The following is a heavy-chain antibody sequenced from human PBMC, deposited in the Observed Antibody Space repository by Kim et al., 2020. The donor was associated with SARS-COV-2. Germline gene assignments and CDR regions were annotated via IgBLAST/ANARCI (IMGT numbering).Heavy chain of an antibody. CDR1: GYTFTSYG. Sequence: ASVKVSCKASGYTFTSYGISWVRQAPGQGLEWMGWISAYNGNTNYAQKLQGRVTMTTDTSTSTAYMELRSLRSDDTAVYYCARSQLVSNLYYYYGMDVWGQGTTVTVSS. CDR3: ARSQLVSNLYYYYGMDV. V-gene: IGHV1-18*01. D-gene: IGHD6-13*01. CDR2: ISAYNGNT. J-gene: IGHJ6*02.